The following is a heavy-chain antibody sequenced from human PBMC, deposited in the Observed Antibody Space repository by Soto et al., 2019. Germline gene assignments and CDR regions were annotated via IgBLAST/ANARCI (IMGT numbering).Heavy chain of an antibody. CDR2: IYYSGSS. D-gene: IGHD2-21*02. V-gene: IGHV4-39*01. J-gene: IGHJ4*02. CDR1: GDSISSRNYY. Sequence: PSETLSLTCTVTGDSISSRNYYWGWIRQPPGKGLEWIGSIYYSGSSYNNPSLKSRVSMSIDTSKNQFSLKLKSVTAADTALYFCVRQRTSVVTQAYFDEWGPGSLVTVSS. CDR3: VRQRTSVVTQAYFDE.